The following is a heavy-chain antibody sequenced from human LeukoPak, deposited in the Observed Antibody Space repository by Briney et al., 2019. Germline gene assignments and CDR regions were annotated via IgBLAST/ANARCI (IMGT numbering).Heavy chain of an antibody. V-gene: IGHV1-18*01. Sequence: ASVKVSCKASGYTFSDYGISWVRQAPGQGLEWMGWVSAYNGNTNYAQKLQGRVTMTTDTSTNTAYMELRSLISDGTAVYYCVRDSSGVFDYWGQGTQVTVSS. J-gene: IGHJ4*02. CDR2: VSAYNGNT. D-gene: IGHD3-22*01. CDR3: VRDSSGVFDY. CDR1: GYTFSDYG.